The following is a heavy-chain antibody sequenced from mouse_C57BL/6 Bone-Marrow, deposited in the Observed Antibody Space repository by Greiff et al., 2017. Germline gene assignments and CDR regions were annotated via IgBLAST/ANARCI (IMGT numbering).Heavy chain of an antibody. Sequence: QVQLQQSGAELVMPGASVKLSCKASGYTFTSYWMHWVKQRPGQGLEWIGEIDPSDSYTNYNQKFKGKSTLTVDKSSSTAYMQLSSLTSEDSAVYYCARNPFYYDYDAMDYWGQGTSVTVSS. CDR3: ARNPFYYDYDAMDY. D-gene: IGHD2-1*01. CDR1: GYTFTSYW. CDR2: IDPSDSYT. J-gene: IGHJ4*01. V-gene: IGHV1-69*01.